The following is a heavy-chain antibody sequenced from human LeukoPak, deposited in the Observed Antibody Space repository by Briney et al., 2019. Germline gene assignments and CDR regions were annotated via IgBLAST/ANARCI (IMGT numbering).Heavy chain of an antibody. CDR1: GFTFSFYS. V-gene: IGHV3-21*03. CDR2: ISSSRSGSKSYI. D-gene: IGHD2-2*01. CDR3: ARDCTSATCYSGLDV. J-gene: IGHJ6*02. Sequence: PGGSLRLSCVASGFTFSFYSMNWVRQAPGKGLEWVSPISSSRSGSKSYIYYADSVKGRFTVSRDNAKNSLYLQMNSLRAEDTAVYYCARDCTSATCYSGLDVWGQGTTVTVSS.